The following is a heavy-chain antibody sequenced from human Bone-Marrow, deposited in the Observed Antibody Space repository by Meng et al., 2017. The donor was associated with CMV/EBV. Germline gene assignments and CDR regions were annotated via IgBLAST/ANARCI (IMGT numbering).Heavy chain of an antibody. D-gene: IGHD2-2*02. Sequence: ASVKVSCKASGYTFTSYDINWVRQATGQGLEWMGWMNPNSGNTGYAQKFQGRVTMTTDTSTSTAYMEVRSLRSDDTAVYYCARAGGYCSSTSCYTPDYWGQGTLVTVSS. CDR3: ARAGGYCSSTSCYTPDY. V-gene: IGHV1-8*01. CDR1: GYTFTSYD. J-gene: IGHJ4*02. CDR2: MNPNSGNT.